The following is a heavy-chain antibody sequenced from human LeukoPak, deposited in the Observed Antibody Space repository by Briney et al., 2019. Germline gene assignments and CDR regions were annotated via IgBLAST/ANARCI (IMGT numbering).Heavy chain of an antibody. CDR1: GYTLTELS. V-gene: IGHV1-24*01. D-gene: IGHD6-19*01. CDR3: ATALPDSSGWYRY. Sequence: ASVKVSCKFSGYTLTELSMHWVRQAPGKRLEWLGGFDPEDGETIYAQKFQGRVTMTEDTSTDTAYMELSRLRSEDPAVYYCATALPDSSGWYRYWGQGTLVTVSS. J-gene: IGHJ4*02. CDR2: FDPEDGET.